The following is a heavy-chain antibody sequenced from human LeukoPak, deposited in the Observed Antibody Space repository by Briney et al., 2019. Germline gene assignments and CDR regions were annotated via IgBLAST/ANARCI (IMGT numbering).Heavy chain of an antibody. CDR3: VRAYSRGYSDDFDY. CDR1: GFTFSDYY. D-gene: IGHD6-25*01. Sequence: GGPLRLSCAASGFTFSDYYMSWFRQAPGKGLEWLSYISGDNGSIYYVDSVRGRFTISRDNAKNSLYLQVNSLRGEDTAVYYCVRAYSRGYSDDFDYWGQGTLVTVSS. CDR2: ISGDNGSI. V-gene: IGHV3-11*01. J-gene: IGHJ4*02.